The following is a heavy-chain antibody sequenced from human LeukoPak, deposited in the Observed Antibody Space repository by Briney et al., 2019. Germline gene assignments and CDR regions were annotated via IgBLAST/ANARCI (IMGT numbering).Heavy chain of an antibody. CDR1: GFTFSTYG. Sequence: GGSLRLSCAASGFTFSTYGMHWVRQAPGKGLEWVAVIWYDGSNKNYGVSVKGRFTISRDNSKNTLNLQMNSLRAEDTAVYYCARNSVGFDGMDVWGQGTTVTVSS. D-gene: IGHD4-23*01. J-gene: IGHJ6*02. CDR2: IWYDGSNK. V-gene: IGHV3-33*01. CDR3: ARNSVGFDGMDV.